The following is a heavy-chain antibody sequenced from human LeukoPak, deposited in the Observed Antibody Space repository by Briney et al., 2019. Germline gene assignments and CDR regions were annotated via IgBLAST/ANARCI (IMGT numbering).Heavy chain of an antibody. CDR2: ITASGGST. J-gene: IGHJ4*02. V-gene: IGHV3-23*01. CDR1: GFTSTTYA. CDR3: ARDQGSGYFYYFNM. Sequence: GGSLRLSCAASGFTSTTYAMSWVRQAPGKGLEWVSGITASGGSTYYADSVKGRPTISRDSPSNTLSLRMNSLRAEDTAVYYCARDQGSGYFYYFNMWGQGTLVTVSS. D-gene: IGHD3-22*01.